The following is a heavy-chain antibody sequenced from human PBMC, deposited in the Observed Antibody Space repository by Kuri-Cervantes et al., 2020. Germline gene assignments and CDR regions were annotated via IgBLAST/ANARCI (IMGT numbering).Heavy chain of an antibody. CDR3: ARESEVAASFDF. Sequence: ASVKVSCKASGYTFTSYAIHWVRQAPGQRLEWMGWINAGNGNTKYSQKFQDRVTMTRDTSTTTVYMELSSLRSEDTAVYYCARESEVAASFDFWGQGTLVTVSS. J-gene: IGHJ4*02. V-gene: IGHV1-3*01. D-gene: IGHD6-19*01. CDR2: INAGNGNT. CDR1: GYTFTSYA.